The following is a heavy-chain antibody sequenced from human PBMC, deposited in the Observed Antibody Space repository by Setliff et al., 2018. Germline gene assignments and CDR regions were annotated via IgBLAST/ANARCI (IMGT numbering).Heavy chain of an antibody. Sequence: KTSETLSLTCTVSGGSISSSSYYWGWIRQPPGKGLEWIGSIYYSGSTYYTPSLKSRVTISVDTSKNQFSLKLSSVTAADTAVYYCARPPAAGELSGAFDIWGQGTMVTVSS. CDR1: GGSISSSSYY. D-gene: IGHD6-13*01. V-gene: IGHV4-39*01. J-gene: IGHJ3*02. CDR3: ARPPAAGELSGAFDI. CDR2: IYYSGST.